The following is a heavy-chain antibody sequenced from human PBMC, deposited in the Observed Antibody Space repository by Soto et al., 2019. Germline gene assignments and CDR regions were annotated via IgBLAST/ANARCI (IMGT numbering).Heavy chain of an antibody. J-gene: IGHJ5*02. Sequence: TLSPTCTVSGGSISSGDYFWGWIRQPPGKGLEWIGYIYYSGSTYYNPSLKSRVTISVDTSKNQFSLKLSSVTAADTAVYYCARYSGYEGLRFDPWGQGTLVTVSS. CDR2: IYYSGST. CDR3: ARYSGYEGLRFDP. D-gene: IGHD5-12*01. CDR1: GGSISSGDYF. V-gene: IGHV4-30-4*01.